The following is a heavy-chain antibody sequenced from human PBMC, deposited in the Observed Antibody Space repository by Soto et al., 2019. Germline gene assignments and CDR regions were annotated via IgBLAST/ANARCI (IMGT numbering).Heavy chain of an antibody. J-gene: IGHJ6*02. CDR1: GYTFTSYG. Sequence: XSVKVSCKASGYTFTSYGISWVRQAPVQGLEWMGWISAYNGNTNYSQKLQGRVTMTTDTSTSTAYMELRSLRSDDTAVYYCAGVLRAIYCSGGSCYYYYYGMDVWGQGTTVTVSS. CDR2: ISAYNGNT. V-gene: IGHV1-18*01. CDR3: AGVLRAIYCSGGSCYYYYYGMDV. D-gene: IGHD2-15*01.